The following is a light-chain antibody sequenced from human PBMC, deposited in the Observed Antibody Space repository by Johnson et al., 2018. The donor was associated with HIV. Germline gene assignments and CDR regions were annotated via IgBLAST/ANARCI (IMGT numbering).Light chain of an antibody. Sequence: QSVLTQPPSVSAAPGQKVTISCSGSSSNIGNNYVSWYQQLPGTAPKLLIYENNKRPSGIPDRFSGSKSGTSATLGITGLQTGDAADYYCGTWDISLSVGYVFGTGTKVTVL. V-gene: IGLV1-51*01. J-gene: IGLJ1*01. CDR2: ENN. CDR1: SSNIGNNY. CDR3: GTWDISLSVGYV.